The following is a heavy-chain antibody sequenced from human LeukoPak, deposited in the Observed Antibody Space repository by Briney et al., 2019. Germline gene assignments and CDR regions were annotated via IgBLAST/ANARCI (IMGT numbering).Heavy chain of an antibody. CDR2: MYHSGST. D-gene: IGHD2-21*01. J-gene: IGHJ4*02. Sequence: SETLSLTCAVSGYSISSGYYWGWIRQPPGKGLEWIGSMYHSGSTNYNPSLKSRVTISVDTSKNQFSLKLSSVTAADTAVYYCARVVLGISIGYFDYWGQGTLVTVSS. V-gene: IGHV4-38-2*01. CDR3: ARVVLGISIGYFDY. CDR1: GYSISSGYY.